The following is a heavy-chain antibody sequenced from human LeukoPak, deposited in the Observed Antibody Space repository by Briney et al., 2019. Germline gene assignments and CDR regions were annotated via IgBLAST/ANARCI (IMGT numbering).Heavy chain of an antibody. Sequence: GGSLRLSCAASGFTVSSNYMSWVRQAPGKGLEWVSVIYSGGSTYYADSVKGRFTISRDNSKNTLYLQMNSLRAEDTAVYYCARDAGWFGEFYPFDPWGQGTLVTVSS. V-gene: IGHV3-53*01. J-gene: IGHJ5*02. CDR1: GFTVSSNY. D-gene: IGHD3-10*01. CDR3: ARDAGWFGEFYPFDP. CDR2: IYSGGST.